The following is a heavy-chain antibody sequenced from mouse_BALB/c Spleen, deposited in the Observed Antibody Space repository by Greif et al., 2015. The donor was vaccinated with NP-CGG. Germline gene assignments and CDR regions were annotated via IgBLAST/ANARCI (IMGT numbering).Heavy chain of an antibody. CDR2: IDPANGNT. Sequence: VQLKESGAELVKPGASVKLSCTASGFNIKDTYMHWVKQRPEQGLEWIGRIDPANGNTKYDPKFQGKATITADTSSNTAYLQLSSPTSEDTAVYYCARWDWYFDVWGAGTTVTVSS. CDR3: ARWDWYFDV. J-gene: IGHJ1*01. V-gene: IGHV14-3*02. CDR1: GFNIKDTY.